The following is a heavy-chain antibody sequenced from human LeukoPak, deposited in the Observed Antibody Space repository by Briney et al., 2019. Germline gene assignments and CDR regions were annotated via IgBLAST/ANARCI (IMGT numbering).Heavy chain of an antibody. CDR3: ARGHTWFPKSFDY. D-gene: IGHD3-10*01. CDR2: ISSTSSYI. V-gene: IGHV3-21*01. CDR1: GFTFSNYA. J-gene: IGHJ4*02. Sequence: PGGSLRLSCAASGFTFSNYAMTWVRQAPGKGLEWVSSISSTSSYIYFADSMKGRFTISRDNAKNSLFLQMNSLRAADTAVYYCARGHTWFPKSFDYWGQGALVTVSS.